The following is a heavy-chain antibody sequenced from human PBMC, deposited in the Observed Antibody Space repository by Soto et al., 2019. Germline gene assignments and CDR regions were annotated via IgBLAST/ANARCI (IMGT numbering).Heavy chain of an antibody. J-gene: IGHJ5*02. CDR1: GGSINSYYY. D-gene: IGHD2-2*01. CDR3: ARGGSVNCSSRNCYAYGWLDP. Sequence: SETLSLTCTVFGGSINSYYYWSWIRQPPGKGLEWIAFFSYGGSTTYSPSLKSRGAISIDTSRNQFSLRLSSVTAADTAVYYCARGGSVNCSSRNCYAYGWLDPWGQGTLVTVSS. CDR2: FSYGGST. V-gene: IGHV4-59*01.